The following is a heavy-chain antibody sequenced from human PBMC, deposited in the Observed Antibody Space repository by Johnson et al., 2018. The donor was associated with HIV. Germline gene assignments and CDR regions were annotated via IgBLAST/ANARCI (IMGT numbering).Heavy chain of an antibody. Sequence: LVESGGGLVQPGGSLRLSCAASGFTFDDYAMHWVRQAPGKGLEWVSGISWNSGSIGYADSVKGRFTISRDNAKNSLYLQMNSLRAEDTALYYCAKEPGLTGDPPTAFDIWGQGTMVTVSS. CDR2: ISWNSGSI. V-gene: IGHV3-9*01. D-gene: IGHD1-20*01. J-gene: IGHJ3*02. CDR1: GFTFDDYA. CDR3: AKEPGLTGDPPTAFDI.